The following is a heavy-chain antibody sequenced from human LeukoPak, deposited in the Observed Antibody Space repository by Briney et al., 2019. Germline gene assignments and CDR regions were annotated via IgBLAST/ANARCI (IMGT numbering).Heavy chain of an antibody. CDR2: IYHSGST. D-gene: IGHD3-10*01. CDR3: ARERRFGHRIDY. V-gene: IGHV4-30-2*01. Sequence: SQTLSLTCAVSGGSISSGGYSWSWIRQPPGKGLEWIGYIYHSGSTYYNPSLKSRVTISVDTSKNQLSLKLSSVTAADTAVYYCARERRFGHRIDYWGQGTLVTVSS. CDR1: GGSISSGGYS. J-gene: IGHJ4*02.